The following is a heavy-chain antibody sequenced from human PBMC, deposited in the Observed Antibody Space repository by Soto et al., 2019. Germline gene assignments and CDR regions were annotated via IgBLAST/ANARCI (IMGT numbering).Heavy chain of an antibody. CDR2: IYTSGST. CDR3: ARDRSIITMVRGEVWFDP. D-gene: IGHD3-10*01. J-gene: IGHJ5*02. Sequence: SETLSLTCTVSGGSISSYYLSWIRQPAGKGLEWIGRIYTSGSTNYNPSLKSRVTMSVDTSKNQFSLKLSSLIAADTAVYYCARDRSIITMVRGEVWFDPWGQGPLVTVSS. CDR1: GGSISSYY. V-gene: IGHV4-4*07.